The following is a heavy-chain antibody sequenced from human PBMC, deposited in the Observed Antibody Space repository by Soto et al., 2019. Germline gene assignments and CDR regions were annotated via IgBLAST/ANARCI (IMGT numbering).Heavy chain of an antibody. CDR3: ATDQGIT. V-gene: IGHV3-33*01. CDR2: IWYDGSDK. CDR1: GFTFSSYG. J-gene: IGHJ4*02. Sequence: GGSLRLSCAASGFTFSSYGMHWVRQPPGKGLEWVAVIWYDGSDKYYADSVKGRFTISRDNSKNTLYLQMNSLRAEDTAVYYCATDQGITRGKVTLVTASS. D-gene: IGHD3-10*01.